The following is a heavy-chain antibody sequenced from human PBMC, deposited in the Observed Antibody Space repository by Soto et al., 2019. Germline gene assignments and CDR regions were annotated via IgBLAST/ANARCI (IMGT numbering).Heavy chain of an antibody. V-gene: IGHV3-48*01. CDR1: GFIFSSYS. Sequence: EVPMVESGGGLVQPGGSLRLSCAASGFIFSSYSISWVRQAPGKRLEWDSYIDGRLSDIQLADSVQGRFTISRDNTKNSLYLQMSSLRAEDTAVYYCARLPGGDDNCFDTWGQGTLVTVSS. D-gene: IGHD4-17*01. J-gene: IGHJ5*02. CDR2: IDGRLSDI. CDR3: ARLPGGDDNCFDT.